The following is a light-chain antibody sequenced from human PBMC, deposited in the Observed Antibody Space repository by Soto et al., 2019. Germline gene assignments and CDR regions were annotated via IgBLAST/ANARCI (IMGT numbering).Light chain of an antibody. Sequence: QSVLTQPASVSRSPGQWITISCTGTSSDVGGYNYVSWYQQHPGKAPKFMIYDVSNRPSGVSNRFSGSKSGNTASLTISGLQAEDEADYYCSSYTTSNTRQIVFGTGTKVTVL. CDR2: DVS. CDR1: SSDVGGYNY. CDR3: SSYTTSNTRQIV. J-gene: IGLJ1*01. V-gene: IGLV2-14*01.